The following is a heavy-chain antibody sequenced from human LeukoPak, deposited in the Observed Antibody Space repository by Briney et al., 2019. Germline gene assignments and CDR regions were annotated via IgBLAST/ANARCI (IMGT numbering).Heavy chain of an antibody. CDR1: XXTLXSXX. V-gene: IGHV3-21*01. Sequence: XXSCXXSXXTLXSXXXYXXRQAPGKGLEWVSSINTRSTSLYYADSVKGRFTISRDNAKNSLYLQMNSLRAEDTAVYYCARDVRSLTRYSGRYFDYWGQGTLVTVSS. D-gene: IGHD1-26*01. CDR2: INTRSTSL. CDR3: ARDVRSLTRYSGRYFDY. J-gene: IGHJ4*02.